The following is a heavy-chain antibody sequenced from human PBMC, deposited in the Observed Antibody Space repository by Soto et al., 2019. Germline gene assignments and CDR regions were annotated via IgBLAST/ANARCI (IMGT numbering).Heavy chain of an antibody. J-gene: IGHJ6*02. CDR2: ISYDGSNK. CDR1: GFTFSSYA. V-gene: IGHV3-30-3*01. Sequence: SLRLSCAASGFTFSSYAMHWVRQAPGKGLEWVAVISYDGSNKYYADSVKGRFTISRDNSKNTLYLQMNSLRAEDTAVYYCARDFMVRGVITTYYGMDVWGRGTTVTVSS. CDR3: ARDFMVRGVITTYYGMDV. D-gene: IGHD3-10*01.